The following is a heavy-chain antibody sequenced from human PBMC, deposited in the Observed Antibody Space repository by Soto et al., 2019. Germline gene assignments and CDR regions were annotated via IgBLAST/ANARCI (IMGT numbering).Heavy chain of an antibody. CDR2: INAGNGNT. Sequence: QVQLVQSGAEKKKPGASVKVSCKASGYTFTSYAIDWVRQAPGQRLEWMGWINAGNGNTKYSQKFQGRVTITRDTSASPAYMELSSLRSEDTAVYYCARGFPVWFDPGGQGTLVTVSS. V-gene: IGHV1-3*05. J-gene: IGHJ5*02. CDR3: ARGFPVWFDP. D-gene: IGHD3-3*01. CDR1: GYTFTSYA.